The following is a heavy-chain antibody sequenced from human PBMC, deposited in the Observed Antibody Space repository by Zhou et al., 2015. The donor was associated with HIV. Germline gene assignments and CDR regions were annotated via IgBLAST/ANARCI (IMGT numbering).Heavy chain of an antibody. D-gene: IGHD5-24*01. CDR3: ARGGRDGKNWFNS. Sequence: QVQLVQSGAEVKKPGSSVKVSCKASGGTFSSYAISWVRQAPGQGLEWMGGIIPISGAPNYARKFQGRLTINADESTTTAYMELSSLRSEDTAVYYCARGGRDGKNWFNSWGQGTLVTVSS. J-gene: IGHJ5*01. V-gene: IGHV1-69*01. CDR1: GGTFSSYA. CDR2: IIPISGAP.